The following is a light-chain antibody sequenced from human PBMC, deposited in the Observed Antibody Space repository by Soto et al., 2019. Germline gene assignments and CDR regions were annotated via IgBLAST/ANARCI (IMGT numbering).Light chain of an antibody. CDR1: QSVGSNY. Sequence: EIVLTQSPGTLSLSPGERATLSCRASQSVGSNYLAWYQQKPGQAPRLLIYGASSRTTGIPDRFSGSGSGTDISLTTSGLEAEDFAVSYCQQYGRSPGFFTFGPGTKVDIK. CDR3: QQYGRSPGFFT. V-gene: IGKV3-20*01. CDR2: GAS. J-gene: IGKJ3*01.